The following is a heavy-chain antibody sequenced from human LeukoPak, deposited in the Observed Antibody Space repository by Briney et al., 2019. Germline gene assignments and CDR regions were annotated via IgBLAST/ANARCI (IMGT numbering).Heavy chain of an antibody. J-gene: IGHJ4*02. V-gene: IGHV3-30*18. CDR3: AKEYCGGGRCNDDFFDY. Sequence: GGSLRLSCAASGLTFRTNGMHWVRQAPGKGLEWVSVISYDEKTQYYADSVKGRFTISRDNSKNTLYLQMNSLRAEDTAVYYCAKEYCGGGRCNDDFFDYWGQGTLVTVSS. CDR2: ISYDEKTQ. D-gene: IGHD2-15*01. CDR1: GLTFRTNG.